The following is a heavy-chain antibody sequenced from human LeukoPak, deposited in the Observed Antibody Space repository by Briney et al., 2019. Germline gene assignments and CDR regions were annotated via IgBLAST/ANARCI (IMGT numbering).Heavy chain of an antibody. D-gene: IGHD6-6*01. J-gene: IGHJ4*02. Sequence: ASVKVSCKASGYTFTSYGISWLRQAPGQGLEWMGWISAYNGNTNYAQKLQGRVTMTTDTSTSTAYMELRSLRSDDTAVYYCARDMYSSSWGPYYFDYWGQGTLVTVSS. CDR3: ARDMYSSSWGPYYFDY. CDR2: ISAYNGNT. CDR1: GYTFTSYG. V-gene: IGHV1-18*01.